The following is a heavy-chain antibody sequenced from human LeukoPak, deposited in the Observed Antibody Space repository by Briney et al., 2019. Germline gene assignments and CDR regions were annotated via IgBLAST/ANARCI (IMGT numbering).Heavy chain of an antibody. CDR3: ARAPAPGYSGYDWDYYYYMDV. CDR2: INPNSGGT. J-gene: IGHJ6*03. D-gene: IGHD5-12*01. Sequence: ASVKVSCKASGYTFTGYYMHWVRQAPGQGLEWMGWINPNSGGTNYAQKFQGRVTMTRDTSISTAYMELSRLRSDDTAVYYCARAPAPGYSGYDWDYYYYMDVWGKGTTVTISS. V-gene: IGHV1-2*02. CDR1: GYTFTGYY.